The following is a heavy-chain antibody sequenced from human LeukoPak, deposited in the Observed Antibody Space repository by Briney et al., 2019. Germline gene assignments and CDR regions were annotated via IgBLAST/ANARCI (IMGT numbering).Heavy chain of an antibody. Sequence: SVKVSCKASGGTFSSYAISWVRQAPGQGLEWMGGIIPIFGTANYAQKFQGRVTITADESTSTAYMELSSLRSEDTAVYYCARSNRFRIAYFDYWGQGTLVTVSS. CDR1: GGTFSSYA. CDR3: ARSNRFRIAYFDY. D-gene: IGHD6-13*01. V-gene: IGHV1-69*13. J-gene: IGHJ4*02. CDR2: IIPIFGTA.